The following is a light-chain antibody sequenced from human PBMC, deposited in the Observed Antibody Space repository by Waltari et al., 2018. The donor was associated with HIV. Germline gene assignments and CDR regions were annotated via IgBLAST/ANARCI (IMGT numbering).Light chain of an antibody. CDR2: GAS. CDR3: LQHNSDPWT. Sequence: DIQMTQSPSSLSASVGDRVTITCRTSQGIRTDLGWYQQKPGKAPKRLIHGASTVQSGVPSRFSGSGFGTEFTLTISSLQPEDSATYYCLQHNSDPWTFGQGTKVEIK. J-gene: IGKJ1*01. V-gene: IGKV1-17*01. CDR1: QGIRTD.